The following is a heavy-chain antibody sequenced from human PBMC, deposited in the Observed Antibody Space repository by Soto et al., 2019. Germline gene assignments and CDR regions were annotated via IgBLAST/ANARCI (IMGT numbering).Heavy chain of an antibody. J-gene: IGHJ6*02. D-gene: IGHD4-4*01. CDR3: GTRPLTTIYNYAMDV. CDR2: IYYSGTT. CDR1: GGSISSYY. V-gene: IGHV4-59*01. Sequence: PAETLSLTCTVSGGSISSYYWTWIRQPPGKGLEWIGNIYYSGTTYYNPSLKSRVTISVDTSKNESPLRLISVSAADAAVYYCGTRPLTTIYNYAMDVWGQGTTVTVSS.